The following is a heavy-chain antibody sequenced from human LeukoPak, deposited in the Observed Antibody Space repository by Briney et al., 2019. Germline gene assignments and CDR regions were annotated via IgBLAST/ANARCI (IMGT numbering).Heavy chain of an antibody. D-gene: IGHD2-2*01. CDR1: GFKFSHFG. Sequence: GGSLRLSCAASGFKFSHFGMHWVRQAPGKGLEWVAVIWYDGSNKYYGDSVKGRFTISRDNSKNTLYLEMNSLRAEDTAVYYCARDRSSTYFDYWAQGTPVTVSS. CDR3: ARDRSSTYFDY. CDR2: IWYDGSNK. V-gene: IGHV3-33*01. J-gene: IGHJ4*02.